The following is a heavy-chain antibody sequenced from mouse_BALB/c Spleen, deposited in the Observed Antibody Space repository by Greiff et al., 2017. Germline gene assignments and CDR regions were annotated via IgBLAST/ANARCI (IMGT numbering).Heavy chain of an antibody. CDR2: IRNKANGYTT. D-gene: IGHD2-14*01. V-gene: IGHV7-3*02. Sequence: EVQVVESGGGLVQPGGSLRLSCATSGFTFTDYYMSWVRQPPGKALEWLGFIRNKANGYTTEYSASVKGRFTISRDNSQSILYLQMNTLRAEDSATYYCARDIYRSSFAYWGQGTLVTVSA. J-gene: IGHJ3*01. CDR1: GFTFTDYY. CDR3: ARDIYRSSFAY.